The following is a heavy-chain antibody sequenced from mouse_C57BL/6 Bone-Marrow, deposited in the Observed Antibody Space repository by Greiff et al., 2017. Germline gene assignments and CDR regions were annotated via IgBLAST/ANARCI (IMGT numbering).Heavy chain of an antibody. CDR2: ISDGGNYT. J-gene: IGHJ3*01. V-gene: IGHV5-4*01. CDR3: ARDERFAD. CDR1: GFTFSSYA. Sequence: EVKLLESGGGLVKPGGSLKLSCAAYGFTFSSYAMSWVRQTPEKRLELVATISDGGNYTYYPDNVKGRFTISRENTKKNLYLQVSHLTSEDTAMYYCARDERFADWGQGTLVTVSA.